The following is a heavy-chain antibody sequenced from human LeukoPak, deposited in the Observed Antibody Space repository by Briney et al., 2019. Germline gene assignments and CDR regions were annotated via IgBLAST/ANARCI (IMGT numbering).Heavy chain of an antibody. CDR1: GGSIRSSSYY. CDR3: ARHYYDGNTYRWFDP. Sequence: PSETLSLTCTVSGGSIRSSSYYWGWIRQPPGKGLEWIGSIYYSGSTYDHPSLKSRVTISVDTSKNQFSLKLSSVTAADTAVYYCARHYYDGNTYRWFDPWGQGTLVTVFS. J-gene: IGHJ5*02. D-gene: IGHD3-22*01. CDR2: IYYSGST. V-gene: IGHV4-39*01.